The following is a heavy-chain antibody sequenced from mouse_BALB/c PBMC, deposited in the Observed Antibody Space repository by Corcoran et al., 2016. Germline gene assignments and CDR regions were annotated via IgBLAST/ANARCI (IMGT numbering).Heavy chain of an antibody. CDR3: ARKGTTVEDPLAY. D-gene: IGHD1-1*01. V-gene: IGHV1S34*01. J-gene: IGHJ3*01. CDR2: ISCYNGAT. CDR1: GYSFTGYY. Sequence: LVKPGASVKISCKASGYSFTGYYMHWVKQSHGKSLEWIGYISCYNGATSYNQKFKGKATFTVDTSSSTAYMQFNSLTSEDSAVYYWARKGTTVEDPLAYWGQGTLVTVSA.